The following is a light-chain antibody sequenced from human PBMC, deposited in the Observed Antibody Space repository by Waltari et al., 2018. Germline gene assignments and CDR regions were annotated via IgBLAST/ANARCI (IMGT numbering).Light chain of an antibody. CDR3: HVWDVNSDHYI. Sequence: SYVLTQAPSVSVAPGQTARITCGGHNPGSKRVHWYQQKPGQAPVMVVYDDSARPSGIPERFSGSNSGNTATLTISRVEAGDEADYYCHVWDVNSDHYIFGSGTTVTVL. CDR2: DDS. V-gene: IGLV3-21*02. J-gene: IGLJ1*01. CDR1: NPGSKR.